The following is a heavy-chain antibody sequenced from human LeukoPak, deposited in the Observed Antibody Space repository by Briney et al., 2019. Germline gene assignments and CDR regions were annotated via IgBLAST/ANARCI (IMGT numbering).Heavy chain of an antibody. J-gene: IGHJ3*01. Sequence: PSETLSLTCTVSDDSISTYYWSWIRQPPGKGLEWIGYIYYSVISDYSPSLKSRVTISVDTSKNQFSLKLRSVTAADTAVYYCARISSSNWYNERGAFDVWGQGTMVTVSS. CDR1: DDSISTYY. CDR3: ARISSSNWYNERGAFDV. D-gene: IGHD6-13*01. V-gene: IGHV4-59*01. CDR2: IYYSVIS.